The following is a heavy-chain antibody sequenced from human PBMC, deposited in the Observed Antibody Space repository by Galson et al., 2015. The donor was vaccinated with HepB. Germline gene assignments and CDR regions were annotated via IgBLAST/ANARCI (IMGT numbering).Heavy chain of an antibody. CDR1: GLSFPSHG. CDR3: VRWLGDYSSLDF. Sequence: SLRLSCAASGLSFPSHGMHWVRQAAGKGLEWVALIWFDGSKTYYVDSVKDRFTISRDNSKNIVYLEMDSLRVEDTAVYFCVRWLGDYSSLDFWGQGIVVTVSS. CDR2: IWFDGSKT. J-gene: IGHJ4*02. V-gene: IGHV3-33*01. D-gene: IGHD3-10*01.